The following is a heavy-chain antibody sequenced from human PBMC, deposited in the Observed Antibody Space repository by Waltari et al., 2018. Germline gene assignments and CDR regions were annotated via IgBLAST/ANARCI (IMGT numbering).Heavy chain of an antibody. J-gene: IGHJ4*02. CDR3: ARITVTTPKYYFDF. CDR2: IYYSGRT. Sequence: QVQLQESGPGLVKPSETLSLTCSVSGGSVSSGSHYWSWIRQPPGKGLEWIGFIYYSGRTNYNPSLKSRVTISVDMSKNQFSLKLTSVTAADTALYYCARITVTTPKYYFDFWGQGTLVTVSS. CDR1: GGSVSSGSHY. D-gene: IGHD4-17*01. V-gene: IGHV4-61*01.